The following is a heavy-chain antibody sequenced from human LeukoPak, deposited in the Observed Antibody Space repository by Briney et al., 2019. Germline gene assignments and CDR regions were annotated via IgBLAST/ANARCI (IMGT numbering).Heavy chain of an antibody. V-gene: IGHV3-23*01. CDR2: ISGSGGST. Sequence: PGGSLRLSCAASGFTFSGYAMSWVRQAPGKGLEWVSAISGSGGSTYYADSVKGRFTISRDNSKNTLYLQMNSLRAEDTAVYYCAKDLGSGWYSPSDYWGQGTLVTVSS. D-gene: IGHD6-19*01. CDR3: AKDLGSGWYSPSDY. J-gene: IGHJ4*02. CDR1: GFTFSGYA.